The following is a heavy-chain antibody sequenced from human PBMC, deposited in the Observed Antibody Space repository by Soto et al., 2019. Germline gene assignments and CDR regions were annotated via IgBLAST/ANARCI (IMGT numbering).Heavy chain of an antibody. CDR1: GYSFTSYW. J-gene: IGHJ5*02. CDR2: IIPILGIA. Sequence: KLSCKGSGYSFTSYWISWVRQAPGQGLEWMGRIIPILGIANYAQKFQGRVTITADKSTSTAYMELSSLRSEDTAVYYCARGGSYGQDWFDPWGQGTLVTVSS. D-gene: IGHD1-26*01. CDR3: ARGGSYGQDWFDP. V-gene: IGHV1-69*04.